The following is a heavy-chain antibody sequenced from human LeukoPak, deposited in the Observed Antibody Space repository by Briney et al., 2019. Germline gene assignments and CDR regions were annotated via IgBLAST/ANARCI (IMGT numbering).Heavy chain of an antibody. Sequence: GGSLRLSCAASGFTFSSYCMHWVRQAPGKGLVWVSRINSDGSSTSYADSVKGGFTISRDNAKNTLYLQMNSLRAEDTALYYCARDGDPYYYDSSGYSNGYWGQGTLVTVSS. V-gene: IGHV3-74*01. CDR3: ARDGDPYYYDSSGYSNGY. D-gene: IGHD3-22*01. CDR2: INSDGSST. J-gene: IGHJ4*02. CDR1: GFTFSSYC.